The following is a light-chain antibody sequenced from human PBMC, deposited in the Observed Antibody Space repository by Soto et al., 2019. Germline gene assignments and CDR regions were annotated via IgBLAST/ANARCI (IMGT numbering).Light chain of an antibody. CDR1: QSVSSY. J-gene: IGKJ1*01. CDR3: QQRSNWT. Sequence: EIVLTQSPATLSLSPGERATLSCRASQSVSSYLAWYQQKPGQAPRLPIYDASNRATAIPAKFSGSGSGTDFTLTISSLEPEDFAVYYCQQRSNWTFGQGTKVEIK. CDR2: DAS. V-gene: IGKV3-11*01.